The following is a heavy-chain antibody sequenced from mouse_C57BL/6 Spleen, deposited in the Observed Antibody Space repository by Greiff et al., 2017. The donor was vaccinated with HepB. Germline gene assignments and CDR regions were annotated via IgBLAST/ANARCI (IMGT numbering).Heavy chain of an antibody. CDR2: IDPNSGGT. Sequence: LQPGAELVKPGASVKLSCKASGYTFTSYWMHWVKQRPGRGLEWIGRIDPNSGGTKYNEKFKSKATLTVDKPSSTAYMQLSSLTSEDSAVYYCARYGYYGSSYWYFDVWGTGTTVTVSS. CDR1: GYTFTSYW. D-gene: IGHD1-1*01. V-gene: IGHV1-72*01. CDR3: ARYGYYGSSYWYFDV. J-gene: IGHJ1*03.